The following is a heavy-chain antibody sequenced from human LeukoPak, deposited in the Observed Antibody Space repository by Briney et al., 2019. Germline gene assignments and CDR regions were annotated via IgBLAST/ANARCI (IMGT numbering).Heavy chain of an antibody. CDR3: ARDRNTDFWSGYYTNYCDY. J-gene: IGHJ4*02. V-gene: IGHV3-7*01. Sequence: AGGSLRLSCAASGFTLSTYWMNWVRQAPGKGLEWVATIKQDGSEKYYVDSVKGRFTISRDNAKNSLYLQMNSLRAEDTAVYYCARDRNTDFWSGYYTNYCDYWGQGTLVTVSS. CDR1: GFTLSTYW. D-gene: IGHD3-3*01. CDR2: IKQDGSEK.